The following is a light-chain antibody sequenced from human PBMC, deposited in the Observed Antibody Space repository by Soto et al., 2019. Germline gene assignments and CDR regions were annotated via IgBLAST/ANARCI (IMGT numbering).Light chain of an antibody. V-gene: IGLV2-8*01. J-gene: IGLJ1*01. CDR1: SSDVGGYTY. CDR3: SSYAGINNLGV. CDR2: EVN. Sequence: QSALTQPPSASGSPGQSVTISCTGTSSDVGGYTYVSWYQQHPGKAPKLMIFEVNKRPSGVPDRISGSKSGNPASLTVSGRQAEDEADYYCSSYAGINNLGVFGTGTKVNVL.